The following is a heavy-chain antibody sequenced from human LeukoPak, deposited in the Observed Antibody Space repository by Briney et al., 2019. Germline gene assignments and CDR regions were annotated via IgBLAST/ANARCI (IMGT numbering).Heavy chain of an antibody. D-gene: IGHD6-13*01. CDR2: IYYSGST. Sequence: SETLSLTCTVSGGSISSSSYYWGWIRQPPGKGLEWIGSIYYSGSTYYNPSLKSRVTISVDTSKNQFSLKLSSVTAADTAVYYCAREGIAAAVGDYWGQGTLVTVSS. V-gene: IGHV4-39*07. CDR1: GGSISSSSYY. CDR3: AREGIAAAVGDY. J-gene: IGHJ4*02.